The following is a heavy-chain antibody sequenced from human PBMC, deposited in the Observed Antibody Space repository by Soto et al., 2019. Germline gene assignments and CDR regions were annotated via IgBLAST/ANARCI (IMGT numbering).Heavy chain of an antibody. Sequence: ASVKVSCTASGDTFTGYYMPWVRHAPGQGLEWMGWINPNTGDTLYAQKFQGRVTMTRATSITTAYMELNSLRSEDTAVYFCAREGQGTEGTTGTTRGRGMDVWGQGTTVTVSS. V-gene: IGHV1-2*02. D-gene: IGHD1-1*01. J-gene: IGHJ6*02. CDR3: AREGQGTEGTTGTTRGRGMDV. CDR1: GDTFTGYY. CDR2: INPNTGDT.